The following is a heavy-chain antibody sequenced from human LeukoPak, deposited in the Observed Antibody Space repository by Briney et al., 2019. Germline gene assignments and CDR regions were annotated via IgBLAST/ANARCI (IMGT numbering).Heavy chain of an antibody. D-gene: IGHD5-12*01. V-gene: IGHV3-20*04. Sequence: GGSLRLSCAASGFTFDDYGMSWVRQAPGKGLEWVSGINWNGGSTGYADSVKGRFTISRDNSKNTLYLQMNSLRAEDTAVYYCARALNGYSGYDFDYWGQGTLVTVSS. CDR1: GFTFDDYG. CDR2: INWNGGST. J-gene: IGHJ4*02. CDR3: ARALNGYSGYDFDY.